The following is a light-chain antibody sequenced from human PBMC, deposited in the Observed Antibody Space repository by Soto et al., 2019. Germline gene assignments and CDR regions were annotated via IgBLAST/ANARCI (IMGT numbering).Light chain of an antibody. V-gene: IGKV1-27*01. Sequence: DIQMTQSTTSLSASVGDRVTITCRASQGIRNFVAWYQQKPGKAPKLLIYAASTLQSGVPSRFSGSVSWTDSTLTLNSLQPEDVATYSCQKYSSVPVFGPGTKVEIK. J-gene: IGKJ3*01. CDR1: QGIRNF. CDR2: AAS. CDR3: QKYSSVPV.